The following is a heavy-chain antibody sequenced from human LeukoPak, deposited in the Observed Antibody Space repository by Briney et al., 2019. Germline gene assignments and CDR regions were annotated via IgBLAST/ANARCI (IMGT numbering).Heavy chain of an antibody. V-gene: IGHV1-69*04. CDR1: GGTFSSYA. CDR2: IIPILGIA. J-gene: IGHJ3*02. CDR3: ARDGIPDAFDI. Sequence: GASVKVSCKASGGTFSSYAISWVRQAPGQGLEWMGRIIPILGIANYAQKFQGRVTITADKSTSTAYMELSSLRSEDTAVYYCARDGIPDAFDIWGQGTMDTVSS.